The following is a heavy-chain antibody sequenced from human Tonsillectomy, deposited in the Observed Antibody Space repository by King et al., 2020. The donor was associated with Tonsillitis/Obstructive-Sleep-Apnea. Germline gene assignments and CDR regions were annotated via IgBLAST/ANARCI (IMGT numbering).Heavy chain of an antibody. CDR1: GFTFSSYE. J-gene: IGHJ4*02. V-gene: IGHV3-48*03. D-gene: IGHD3-3*01. CDR3: AREPTSITIFGVVTGFDY. Sequence: VQLVESGGGLVQPGGSLRLSCAASGFTFSSYEMNWVRQAPGKGLEWVSYISSSGSTIYYADSVKGRFTISRDNAKNSLYLQMNSLRAEDTAVYYCAREPTSITIFGVVTGFDYWGQGTLVTVSS. CDR2: ISSSGSTI.